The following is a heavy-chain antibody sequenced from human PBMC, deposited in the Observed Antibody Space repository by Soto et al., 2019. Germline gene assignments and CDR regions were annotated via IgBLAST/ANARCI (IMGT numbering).Heavy chain of an antibody. Sequence: GASVKVSCKASGGTFSSYAISWVRQAPGQGLEWMGGIIPIFGTANYAQKFQGRVTITADKSTSTAYMELSSLRSEDTAVYYCARESWTDSSGHSFDYWGQGTLVTVSS. CDR3: ARESWTDSSGHSFDY. CDR1: GGTFSSYA. CDR2: IIPIFGTA. V-gene: IGHV1-69*06. J-gene: IGHJ4*02. D-gene: IGHD3-22*01.